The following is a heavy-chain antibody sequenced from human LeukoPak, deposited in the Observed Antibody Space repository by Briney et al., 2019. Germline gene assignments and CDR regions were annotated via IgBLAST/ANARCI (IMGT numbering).Heavy chain of an antibody. D-gene: IGHD3-3*01. CDR3: ARGGVTIFGATWFHP. Sequence: SETLSLTCTVSGGSIGSYYCSWIRQPAGKGLEWIGRIYTSGSTNYNPSLKSRVTMSVDTSKNQFSLKLSSVTAADTAVYYCARGGVTIFGATWFHPWGQGTLVTVSS. CDR1: GGSIGSYY. CDR2: IYTSGST. V-gene: IGHV4-4*07. J-gene: IGHJ5*02.